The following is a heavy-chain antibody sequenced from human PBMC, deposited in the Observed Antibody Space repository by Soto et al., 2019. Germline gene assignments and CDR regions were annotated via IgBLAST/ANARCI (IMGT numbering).Heavy chain of an antibody. Sequence: QVQLVQSGAEVKKPGASVKVSCKASGYTFTSYAMHWVRQAPGQRSEWMGWINAGNGNTKYSQKFQGRVTITSDTYASTAYVELSSLRDEDTDVYDCARGASLSWYFDLWGRGTLVTVSS. CDR3: ARGASLSWYFDL. CDR2: INAGNGNT. V-gene: IGHV1-3*01. J-gene: IGHJ2*01. CDR1: GYTFTSYA.